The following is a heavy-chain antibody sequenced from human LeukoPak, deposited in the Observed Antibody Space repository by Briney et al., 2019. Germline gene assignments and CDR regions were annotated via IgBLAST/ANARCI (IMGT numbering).Heavy chain of an antibody. CDR2: ISSSSSHI. V-gene: IGHV3-21*06. D-gene: IGHD4-17*01. Sequence: GGSLRLSCAASGFTFSTYSMNWVRQAPGKGLEWVSCISSSSSHIFYADSVKGRFTISRDNAKNSLYLQMNSLRVEDTAVYYCARDPTTAGYFDNWGQGTLVTVSS. J-gene: IGHJ4*02. CDR3: ARDPTTAGYFDN. CDR1: GFTFSTYS.